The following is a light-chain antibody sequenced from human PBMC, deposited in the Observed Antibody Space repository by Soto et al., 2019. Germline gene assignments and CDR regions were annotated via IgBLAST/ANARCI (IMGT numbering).Light chain of an antibody. Sequence: DIHLTQSPASLSAAVGDRVTITCRASQAVFTYLNWLQQKAGQAPEVLIYDASGLRSGVPSRFTGSGSATDVTLTITSLQREDAGTYFCQQTFSPDVTFGGGTKV. CDR3: QQTFSPDVT. CDR1: QAVFTY. CDR2: DAS. J-gene: IGKJ4*01. V-gene: IGKV1-39*01.